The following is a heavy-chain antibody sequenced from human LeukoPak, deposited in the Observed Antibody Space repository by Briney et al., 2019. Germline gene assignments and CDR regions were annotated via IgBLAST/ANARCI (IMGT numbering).Heavy chain of an antibody. CDR2: IWYDGSKK. CDR3: ARGTVTTNLDY. CDR1: GFTFSSYG. V-gene: IGHV3-33*01. D-gene: IGHD4-17*01. J-gene: IGHJ4*02. Sequence: GGSLRLSCAASGFTFSSYGMHWVRQAPGKGPEWVALIWYDGSKKYYADSVKGRFTISRDNSKNTLYLQMNSLRAEDTAVYYCARGTVTTNLDYWGQGTLVTVSS.